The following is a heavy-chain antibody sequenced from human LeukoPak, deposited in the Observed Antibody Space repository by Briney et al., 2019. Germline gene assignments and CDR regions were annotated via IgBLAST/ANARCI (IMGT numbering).Heavy chain of an antibody. J-gene: IGHJ4*02. V-gene: IGHV3-48*03. CDR2: ISSSGSTI. CDR3: ARGSGSDFWSGPGWGYFDY. CDR1: GFIFSSYE. D-gene: IGHD3-3*01. Sequence: GGSLRLSCAASGFIFSSYEMNWVRQAPGKGLEWVSYISSSGSTIYYADSVKGRFTISRDNAKNSLYLQMNSLRAEDTAVYYCARGSGSDFWSGPGWGYFDYWGQGTLVTVSS.